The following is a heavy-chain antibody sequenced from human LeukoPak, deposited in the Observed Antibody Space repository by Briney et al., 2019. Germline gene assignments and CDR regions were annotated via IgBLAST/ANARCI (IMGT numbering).Heavy chain of an antibody. Sequence: PGGSLRLSCAASGFTFSSYSMNWVRQAPGKGLGWVSSISSSSSYIYYADSVKGRFTISRDNAKNSLYLQMNSLRAEDTAVYYCARVIPSIKEIDYWGQGTLVTVSS. V-gene: IGHV3-21*01. CDR3: ARVIPSIKEIDY. J-gene: IGHJ4*02. CDR2: ISSSSSYI. D-gene: IGHD2/OR15-2a*01. CDR1: GFTFSSYS.